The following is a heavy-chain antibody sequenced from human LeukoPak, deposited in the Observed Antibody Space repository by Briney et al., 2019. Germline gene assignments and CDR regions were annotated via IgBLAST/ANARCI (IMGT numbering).Heavy chain of an antibody. J-gene: IGHJ4*02. CDR3: ARTNNIVVVPAAYPYYFDY. CDR1: GGTFSSYA. CDR2: IIPIFGTA. V-gene: IGHV1-69*13. D-gene: IGHD2-2*01. Sequence: GASVKVSCKASGGTFSSYAISWVRQAPGQGLEWMGGIIPIFGTANYAQKFQGRVTITADESTSTAYMELSSLRSEDTAVYYCARTNNIVVVPAAYPYYFDYWGQGTLVTVSS.